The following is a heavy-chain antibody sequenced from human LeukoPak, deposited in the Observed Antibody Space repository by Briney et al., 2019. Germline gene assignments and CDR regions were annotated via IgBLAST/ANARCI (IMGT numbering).Heavy chain of an antibody. CDR2: IKQDGNEK. Sequence: PGGSLRLSCAASGFTFSSYWMSWVRQAPGKGQEWVANIKQDGNEKDYVDSVRGRFTISRDNAKNSLYLQMNSLRAEDTAVYYCARGRRGYYDSSGALRYFDYWGQGTLVTVSS. CDR3: ARGRRGYYDSSGALRYFDY. CDR1: GFTFSSYW. J-gene: IGHJ4*02. D-gene: IGHD3-22*01. V-gene: IGHV3-7*01.